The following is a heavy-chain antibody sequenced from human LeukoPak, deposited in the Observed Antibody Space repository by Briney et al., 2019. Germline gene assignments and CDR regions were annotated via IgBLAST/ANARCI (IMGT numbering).Heavy chain of an antibody. CDR3: ARAIPYGFYLGGDYYERSSHGFDI. CDR2: MNPKSGNT. CDR1: GYTFTSHD. V-gene: IGHV1-8*01. J-gene: IGHJ3*02. Sequence: ASVKVSCKASGYTFTSHDVNWVRQAAGQGLEWTGWMNPKSGNTGYAEKLQGRVTMSSATSSNTAYMELTGLSFEDTAVYYCARAIPYGFYLGGDYYERSSHGFDIWGQGTMVTVSS. D-gene: IGHD2-21*02.